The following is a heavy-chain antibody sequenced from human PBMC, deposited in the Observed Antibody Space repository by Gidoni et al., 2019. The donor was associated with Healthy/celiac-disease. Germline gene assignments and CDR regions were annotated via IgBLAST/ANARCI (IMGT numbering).Heavy chain of an antibody. V-gene: IGHV3-23*01. D-gene: IGHD3-3*01. J-gene: IGHJ4*02. CDR2: ISGSGGST. Sequence: LEWVSAISGSGGSTYYAASVKGRFTISRDNSKNTLYLKMNSLRAEDTAVYYCAKEALGWSGYYFDYWGQGTLVTVSS. CDR3: AKEALGWSGYYFDY.